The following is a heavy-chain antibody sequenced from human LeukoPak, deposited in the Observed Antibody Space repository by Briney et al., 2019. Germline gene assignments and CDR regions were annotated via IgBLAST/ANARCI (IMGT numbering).Heavy chain of an antibody. CDR3: AKCYDFWSGYGYDAFDI. J-gene: IGHJ3*02. D-gene: IGHD3-3*01. V-gene: IGHV3-23*01. CDR1: GFTFSSYA. Sequence: PGGSLRLSCAASGFTFSSYAMSWVRQAPGKGLEWVSAISGSGGSTYYADSVKGWFTISRDNSKNTLYLQMNSLRAEDTAVYYCAKCYDFWSGYGYDAFDIWGQGTMVTVSS. CDR2: ISGSGGST.